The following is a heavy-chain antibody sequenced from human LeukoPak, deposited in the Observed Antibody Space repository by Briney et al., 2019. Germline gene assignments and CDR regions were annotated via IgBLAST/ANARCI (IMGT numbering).Heavy chain of an antibody. CDR3: ARDPPQYSSGWYGHY. CDR2: INTNTGNP. J-gene: IGHJ4*02. CDR1: GYTFTSYA. Sequence: GASMKVSCKASGYTFTSYAMNWVRQAPGQGLEWMGWINTNTGNPTYAQGFTGRFVFSLDTSVSTAYLQISSLKAEDTAVYHCARDPPQYSSGWYGHYWGQGTLVTVSS. V-gene: IGHV7-4-1*02. D-gene: IGHD6-19*01.